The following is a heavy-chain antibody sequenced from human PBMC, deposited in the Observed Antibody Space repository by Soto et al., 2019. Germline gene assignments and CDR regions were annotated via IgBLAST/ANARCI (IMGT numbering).Heavy chain of an antibody. V-gene: IGHV3-15*01. CDR2: IKSKTDGGTT. D-gene: IGHD4-17*01. Sequence: EVQLVESGGGLVKPGGSLRLSCAASGFTFSNAWMSWVRQAPGKGLEWVGRIKSKTDGGTTDYAAPVKGRFTISREXXKNTRYLQMNSLKTEDTAVYYCTTARLTYGDSHDYWGQGTLVTVSS. J-gene: IGHJ4*02. CDR1: GFTFSNAW. CDR3: TTARLTYGDSHDY.